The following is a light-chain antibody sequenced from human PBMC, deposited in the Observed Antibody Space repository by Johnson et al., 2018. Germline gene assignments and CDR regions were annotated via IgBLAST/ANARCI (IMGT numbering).Light chain of an antibody. CDR3: GTWDSSLSAGNV. J-gene: IGLJ1*01. CDR1: SSNIGNNY. CDR2: ENN. Sequence: QSVLTQPPSVSAAPGQKVTISCSGISSNIGNNYVSWYQQLPGTAPKLLIYENNKLPSGIPDRFSGSKSGTSATLVITGLQTGDEADYYCGTWDSSLSAGNVFGTGTKVTVL. V-gene: IGLV1-51*02.